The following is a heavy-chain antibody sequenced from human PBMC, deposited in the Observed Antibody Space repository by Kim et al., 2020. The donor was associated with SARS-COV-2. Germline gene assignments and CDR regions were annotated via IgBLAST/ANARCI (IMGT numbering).Heavy chain of an antibody. Sequence: GGSLRLSCEPSGFSVTTNCMSWVRQAPGKGLECVSAINSDGSTLYSASAMKSLFTISKDNTNNTYHLQNNIRAEENTAFYCAIGDASGSYYLDNWG. CDR3: AIGDASGSYYLDN. CDR1: GFSVTTNC. J-gene: IGHJ3*02. V-gene: IGHV3-53*01. CDR2: INSDGST. D-gene: IGHD3-10*01.